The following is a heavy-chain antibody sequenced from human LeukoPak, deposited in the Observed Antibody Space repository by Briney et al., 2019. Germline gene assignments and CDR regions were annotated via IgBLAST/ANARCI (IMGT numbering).Heavy chain of an antibody. J-gene: IGHJ6*03. CDR3: AKYGVDCSSTSCYPLYYMDV. Sequence: GGSLRLSCAASGFTFDSYAMTWVRQAPGKGLEWVSSISGGGGITNYADSVKGRFTISRDNSKYTLFLQMNSLRAEDTAVYYCAKYGVDCSSTSCYPLYYMDVWGRGTTVTVSS. CDR2: ISGGGGIT. V-gene: IGHV3-23*01. D-gene: IGHD2-2*01. CDR1: GFTFDSYA.